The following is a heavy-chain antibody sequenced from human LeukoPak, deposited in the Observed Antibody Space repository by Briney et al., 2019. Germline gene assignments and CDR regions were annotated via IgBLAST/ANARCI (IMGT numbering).Heavy chain of an antibody. Sequence: GRSLRLSCAASGFTFSSYGMHWVGQAPGKGLEWVAVISYDGSNKYYADSVKGRFTISRDNSKNTLYLQMNSLRAEDTAVYYCAKGYYYDSSGSAPGCWGQGTLVTVSS. D-gene: IGHD3-22*01. V-gene: IGHV3-30*18. J-gene: IGHJ4*02. CDR1: GFTFSSYG. CDR3: AKGYYYDSSGSAPGC. CDR2: ISYDGSNK.